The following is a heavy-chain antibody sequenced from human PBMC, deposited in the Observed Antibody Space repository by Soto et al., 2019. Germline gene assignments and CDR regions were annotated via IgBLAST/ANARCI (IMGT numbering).Heavy chain of an antibody. V-gene: IGHV1-18*04. J-gene: IGHJ2*01. Sequence: ASVKVSCKASGYTFSDYGITWVRQAPGQGLEWMGWISISSGNTHFEESLQGRVAMTSDKTSTAYMELWRLRSDDSAMYYCARSYNYGSYWYFDLWGRGTLVTVSS. D-gene: IGHD3-10*01. CDR3: ARSYNYGSYWYFDL. CDR1: GYTFSDYG. CDR2: ISISSGNT.